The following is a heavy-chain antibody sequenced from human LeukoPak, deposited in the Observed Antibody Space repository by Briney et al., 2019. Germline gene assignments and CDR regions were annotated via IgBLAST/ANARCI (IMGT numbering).Heavy chain of an antibody. D-gene: IGHD1-14*01. V-gene: IGHV6-1*01. J-gene: IGHJ4*02. CDR2: TYYGSKWSN. CDR3: TRGRNSAFDY. CDR1: GDSVSSNGVA. Sequence: SQTLSLTCVISGDSVSSNGVAWNWVRQSPSRGLEWLGRTYYGSKWSNDYALSVKSRITINPDTSKNQFSPHLNSVTPEDTAVYYCTRGRNSAFDYWGQGTLVTVSS.